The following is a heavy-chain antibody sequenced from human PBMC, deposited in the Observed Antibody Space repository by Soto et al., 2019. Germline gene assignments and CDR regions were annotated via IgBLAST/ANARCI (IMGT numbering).Heavy chain of an antibody. J-gene: IGHJ4*02. D-gene: IGHD2-8*01. Sequence: QVQLVQSGAEVKKPGASVKVPCKASGYTFTSYGISWVRQAPGQGLEGMGWISVYNGNTNYAQKLQGRVTMTTDTSTSTAYMELRSLRSDDTAVYYCAGDPPIVLLVYATRILDYWGQGTLVTVSS. CDR3: AGDPPIVLLVYATRILDY. CDR2: ISVYNGNT. CDR1: GYTFTSYG. V-gene: IGHV1-18*01.